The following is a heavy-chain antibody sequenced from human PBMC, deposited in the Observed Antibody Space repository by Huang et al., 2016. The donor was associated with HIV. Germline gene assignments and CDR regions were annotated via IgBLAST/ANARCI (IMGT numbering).Heavy chain of an antibody. CDR2: IIPKLGTV. CDR1: GGTFSSYG. D-gene: IGHD2-2*01. CDR3: ARSVIVVVVPTAIGDNWFDP. J-gene: IGHJ5*02. Sequence: QVQLVQSGAEVKKPGSSVKVSCKASGGTFSSYGISWVRQAPGQGLEWMGGIIPKLGTVNNAQKVQGRVTITADESTRTVYMKLSSLRSEDTAVYYCARSVIVVVVPTAIGDNWFDPWGQGTLVTVSS. V-gene: IGHV1-69*01.